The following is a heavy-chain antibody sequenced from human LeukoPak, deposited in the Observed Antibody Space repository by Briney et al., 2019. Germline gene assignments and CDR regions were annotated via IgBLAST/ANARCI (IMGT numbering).Heavy chain of an antibody. CDR2: INSDGSDT. CDR1: GFTFSSYW. D-gene: IGHD3-10*01. V-gene: IGHV3-74*01. Sequence: PGGSLRLSCAGSGFTFSSYWMHWVRQAPGKGLVWVSRINSDGSDTIYADSVKGRFTISRDNSKNTLYLQMNSLRAEDTAVYYCALYLRVRGDYWGQGTLVSVSS. J-gene: IGHJ4*02. CDR3: ALYLRVRGDY.